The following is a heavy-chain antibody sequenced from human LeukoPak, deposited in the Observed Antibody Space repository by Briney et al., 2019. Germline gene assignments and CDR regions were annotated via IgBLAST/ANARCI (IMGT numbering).Heavy chain of an antibody. J-gene: IGHJ6*03. D-gene: IGHD3-10*01. CDR1: VGTFISYA. CDR2: IIPIFGTA. CDR3: AIGAGWFGESRLYYYYYMDV. Sequence: ASVTVSCKAPVGTFISYAISWVGPAPGRGREWVGGIIPIFGTANYAQKFQGRVTITTDESTSTAYMELSSLRSEDTAVYYCAIGAGWFGESRLYYYYYMDVWGKGTTVTVSS. V-gene: IGHV1-69*05.